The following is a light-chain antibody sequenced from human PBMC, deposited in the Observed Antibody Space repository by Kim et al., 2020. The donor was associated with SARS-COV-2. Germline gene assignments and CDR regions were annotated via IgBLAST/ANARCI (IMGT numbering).Light chain of an antibody. J-gene: IGKJ2*01. V-gene: IGKV1-5*03. CDR2: KAS. CDR3: QQYDNY. CDR1: QSNSMW. Sequence: SALAGAVGDRVSITCRASQSNSMWLAWYQQKPGKAPKLLISKASSLQSGVPSRFSGSGSGTEFTLTISSLQPDDFGTYYCQQYDNYFGQGTKLEI.